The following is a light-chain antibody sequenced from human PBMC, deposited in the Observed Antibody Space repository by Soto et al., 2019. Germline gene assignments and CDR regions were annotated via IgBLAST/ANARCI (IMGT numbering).Light chain of an antibody. Sequence: SYELTQPLSVSVALGQTARITCGGNNIGSKNVHWYQQKPGQAPVLVIYRDSNRPSGIPERFSGSNSGNTATLTISRAQAGDEADYYCQVWDSSTAEVVFGGGTKLTVL. CDR3: QVWDSSTAEVV. CDR2: RDS. J-gene: IGLJ2*01. V-gene: IGLV3-9*01. CDR1: NIGSKN.